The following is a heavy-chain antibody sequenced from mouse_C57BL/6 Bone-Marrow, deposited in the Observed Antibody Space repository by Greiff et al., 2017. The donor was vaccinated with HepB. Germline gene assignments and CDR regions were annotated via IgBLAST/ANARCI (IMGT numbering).Heavy chain of an antibody. CDR2: IWSGGST. V-gene: IGHV2-2*01. CDR3: ARRELAY. CDR1: GFSFTSYG. J-gene: IGHJ3*01. Sequence: VKLQQSGPGLVQPSQCLSITCTVSGFSFTSYGVHWVRQSPGKGLEWLGVIWSGGSTDYNAAFISRLSISKDNSKSQVFYKMNSLQADETAIYYCARRELAYWGQGTLVTVSA.